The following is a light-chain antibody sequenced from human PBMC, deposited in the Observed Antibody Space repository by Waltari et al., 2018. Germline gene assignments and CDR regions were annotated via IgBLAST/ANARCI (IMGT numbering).Light chain of an antibody. V-gene: IGLV1-40*01. CDR1: SSNIGAGNA. Sequence: QSVLTQPPSVSGAPGQSVTISCTGSSSNIGAGNAVHWYQQLPGSAPKLPTSANTNRPAGVPDRFSGSKSGTSASLAITGLQAEDEGDYYCQSFDNSLSVPYVFGTGTKVTVL. CDR3: QSFDNSLSVPYV. J-gene: IGLJ1*01. CDR2: ANT.